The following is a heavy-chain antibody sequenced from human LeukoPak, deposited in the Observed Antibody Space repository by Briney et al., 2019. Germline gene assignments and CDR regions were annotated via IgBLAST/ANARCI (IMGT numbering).Heavy chain of an antibody. J-gene: IGHJ6*04. Sequence: GGSLRLSCAASGFTFDDYAMHWVRQAPGQGLEWVSLISWDGGSTYYADSVQGRFTISRDNSKNSLYLQMNSLRAEDTALYYCAKDFDCSSTSCYVKDFYYYGMDVWGKGTTVTVSS. CDR1: GFTFDDYA. D-gene: IGHD2-2*01. V-gene: IGHV3-43D*04. CDR3: AKDFDCSSTSCYVKDFYYYGMDV. CDR2: ISWDGGST.